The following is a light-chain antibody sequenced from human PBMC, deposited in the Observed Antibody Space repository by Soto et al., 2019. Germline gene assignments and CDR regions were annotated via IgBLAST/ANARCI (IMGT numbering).Light chain of an antibody. CDR1: QSSSSY. J-gene: IGKJ4*02. CDR2: AAS. V-gene: IGKV1-39*01. Sequence: DIQMTQSPSSLSASVGDRVTLTCRASQSSSSYLNWYQQKPGKAPKLLIYAASSVPSGVPSRFSGSGAGTDFTRTISSLQPEDFATYYCQQSNSPLPTFGRGTKVDIK. CDR3: QQSNSPLPT.